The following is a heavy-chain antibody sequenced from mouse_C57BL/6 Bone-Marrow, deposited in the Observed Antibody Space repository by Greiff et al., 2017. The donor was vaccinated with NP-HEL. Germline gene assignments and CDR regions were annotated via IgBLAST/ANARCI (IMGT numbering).Heavy chain of an antibody. CDR1: GYTFTSYT. CDR2: INPSSGYT. D-gene: IGHD1-1*01. Sequence: VQLQQSGAELARPGASVKMSCKASGYTFTSYTMHWVKQRPGQGLEWIGYINPSSGYTKYNQKFKDKATLTADKSSSTAYMQLSSLTSEDSAVYYCARSALTVAYFDVWGTGTTVTVSS. J-gene: IGHJ1*03. V-gene: IGHV1-4*01. CDR3: ARSALTVAYFDV.